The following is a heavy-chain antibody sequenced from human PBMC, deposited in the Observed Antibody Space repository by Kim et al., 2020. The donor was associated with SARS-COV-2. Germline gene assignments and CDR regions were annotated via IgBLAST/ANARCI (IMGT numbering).Heavy chain of an antibody. Sequence: KGRFTSSRDNSKSTLYLQMNSLRAEDTAVYYCARDGRACSSTSCYPYFDFWGQGTLVTVSS. D-gene: IGHD2-2*01. V-gene: IGHV3-30*01. CDR3: ARDGRACSSTSCYPYFDF. J-gene: IGHJ4*02.